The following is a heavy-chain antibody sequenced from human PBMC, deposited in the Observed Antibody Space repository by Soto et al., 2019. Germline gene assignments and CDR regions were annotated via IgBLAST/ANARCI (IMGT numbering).Heavy chain of an antibody. D-gene: IGHD1-1*01. CDR3: VRTIQPGTTTYFDY. J-gene: IGHJ4*02. V-gene: IGHV3-74*01. Sequence: GGSLRLSCAASGFTFSSDWLHWVRQPPGKGLEWVSRINTDGTGTSYADSVKGRLTLSRDDSQNSMYLQMNSLKTEDTAVYYCVRTIQPGTTTYFDYWGQGTLVTVSS. CDR1: GFTFSSDW. CDR2: INTDGTGT.